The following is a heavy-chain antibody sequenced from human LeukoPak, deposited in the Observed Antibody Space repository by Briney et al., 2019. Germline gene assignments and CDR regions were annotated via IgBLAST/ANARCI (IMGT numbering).Heavy chain of an antibody. J-gene: IGHJ6*02. V-gene: IGHV1-8*01. Sequence: ASVKVSCKASGYTFTSYDINWVRQATGQGLEWMGWMNPNSGNTGYAQKFQGRVTMTRNTSISTAYMELSSLRSEDTAVYYCARDVSHYYYYGMDVWGQGTTVTVSS. CDR3: ARDVSHYYYYGMDV. CDR2: MNPNSGNT. CDR1: GYTFTSYD.